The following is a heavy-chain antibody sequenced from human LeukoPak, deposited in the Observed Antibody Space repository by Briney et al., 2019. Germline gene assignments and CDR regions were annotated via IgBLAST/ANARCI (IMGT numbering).Heavy chain of an antibody. D-gene: IGHD2-2*01. CDR3: ARDRRYCSSTSCYHFDY. V-gene: IGHV3-7*01. Sequence: GGSLRLTCAASGFTFSSYWMSWVRQAPGKGLEWVANIKQDGSEKYYVDSVKGRFTISRDNAKNSLYLQMNSLRAEDTAVYYCARDRRYCSSTSCYHFDYWGQGTLVTVSS. J-gene: IGHJ4*02. CDR2: IKQDGSEK. CDR1: GFTFSSYW.